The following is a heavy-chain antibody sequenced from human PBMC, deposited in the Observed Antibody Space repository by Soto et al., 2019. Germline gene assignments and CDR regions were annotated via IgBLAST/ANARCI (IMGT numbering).Heavy chain of an antibody. CDR2: IFSNDEK. CDR3: ARIGWGGFWSGTNSWSLDL. D-gene: IGHD3-3*01. Sequence: QVTLKESGPVLVKPTETLTLTCTVSGFSLSNARMGVSWIRQPPGKALEWLAHIFSNDEKSYSTSLKSRLTISKDTSKSQVAFTMTNMDPVETAQFYCARIGWGGFWSGTNSWSLDLGAVAPWSLSPQ. CDR1: GFSLSNARMG. V-gene: IGHV2-26*01. J-gene: IGHJ2*01.